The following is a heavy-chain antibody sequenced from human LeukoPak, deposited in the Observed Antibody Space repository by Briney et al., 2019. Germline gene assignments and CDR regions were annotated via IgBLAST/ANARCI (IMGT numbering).Heavy chain of an antibody. CDR2: INPSGGST. D-gene: IGHD2-8*01. V-gene: IGHV1-46*01. CDR3: AREMVYAAQDYYYYYMDV. Sequence: GASVKVSCKASGYTFTSYGISWVRQAPGQGLEWMGIINPSGGSTSYAQKFQGRVTMTRDMSTSTVYMELSSLRSEDTAVYYCAREMVYAAQDYYYYYMDVWGKGTTVTVSS. J-gene: IGHJ6*03. CDR1: GYTFTSYG.